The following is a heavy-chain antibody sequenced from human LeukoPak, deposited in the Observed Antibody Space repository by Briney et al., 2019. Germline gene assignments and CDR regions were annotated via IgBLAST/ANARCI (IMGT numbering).Heavy chain of an antibody. CDR2: IKQDGSEK. D-gene: IGHD6-19*01. J-gene: IGHJ6*02. Sequence: QPGGSLRLSCDASGFTFSSHWMSWVRPAPGKGLEGVAIIKQDGSEKDYVDSVTGRFTISRDNAKNSLYLQMNSLRDEDTAVYYCARDTSAWRYGMDVWGQGTTVTVSS. CDR3: ARDTSAWRYGMDV. CDR1: GFTFSSHW. V-gene: IGHV3-7*01.